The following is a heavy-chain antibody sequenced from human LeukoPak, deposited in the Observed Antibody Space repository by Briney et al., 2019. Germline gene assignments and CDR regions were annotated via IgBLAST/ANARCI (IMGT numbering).Heavy chain of an antibody. J-gene: IGHJ6*02. Sequence: ASVKVSCKASGYTFTSYGISWVRQAPGQGLEWMGWISAYNGNTNYAQKFQGRVTMTRNTSISTAYMELSSLRSEDTAVYYCARDGGRYQLLYWKLRSGMDVWGQGTTVTVSS. V-gene: IGHV1-18*01. D-gene: IGHD2-2*02. CDR3: ARDGGRYQLLYWKLRSGMDV. CDR2: ISAYNGNT. CDR1: GYTFTSYG.